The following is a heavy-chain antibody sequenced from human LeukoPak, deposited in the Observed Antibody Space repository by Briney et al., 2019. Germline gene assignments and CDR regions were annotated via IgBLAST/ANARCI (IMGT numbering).Heavy chain of an antibody. D-gene: IGHD6-19*01. J-gene: IGHJ4*02. V-gene: IGHV3-11*04. CDR2: ISGSGSTI. CDR1: GFTFSDYY. CDR3: ARSKRIAVAGTVDY. Sequence: PGGSLRLSCAASGFTFSDYYMSWIRQAPGKGLEWVSYISGSGSTIYYADSVKGRFTIPRDNAKNSLYLQMNSLRAEDTAVYYCARSKRIAVAGTVDYWGQGTLVTVSS.